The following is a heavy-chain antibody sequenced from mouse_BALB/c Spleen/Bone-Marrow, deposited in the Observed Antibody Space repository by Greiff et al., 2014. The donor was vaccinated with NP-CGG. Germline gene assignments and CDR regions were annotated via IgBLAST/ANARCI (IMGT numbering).Heavy chain of an antibody. CDR1: GYTFTSYW. CDR3: TGGKDYYAMDY. Sequence: VQLQQSGTVLARPGASVKMSCKASGYTFTSYWMHWVKQRPGQGLEWIGAIYPGNSDTSYNQKFKGKAKLTAVTSTGTAYMELSSLTNEDSAVYYCTGGKDYYAMDYWGQGTSVTVSS. D-gene: IGHD1-3*01. V-gene: IGHV1-5*01. J-gene: IGHJ4*01. CDR2: IYPGNSDT.